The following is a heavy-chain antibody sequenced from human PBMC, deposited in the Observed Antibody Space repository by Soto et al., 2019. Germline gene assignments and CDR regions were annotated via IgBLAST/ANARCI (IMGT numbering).Heavy chain of an antibody. D-gene: IGHD3-10*01. CDR3: ARHAFGSGFYYGMGV. J-gene: IGHJ6*02. CDR2: IYYTGST. CDR1: GDSITSYY. V-gene: IGHV4-59*08. Sequence: QVQLQESGPGLVKPSETLSLTCTVSGDSITSYYWSWIRQPPGKGLELLGYIYYTGSTTYNPSLMRRGTIPLDTSKNQVSLKLNSVTAADTAVYYCARHAFGSGFYYGMGVWGQGTTVTVSS.